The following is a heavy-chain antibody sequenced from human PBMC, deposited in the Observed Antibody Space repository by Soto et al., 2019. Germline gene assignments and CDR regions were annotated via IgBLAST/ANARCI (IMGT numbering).Heavy chain of an antibody. CDR2: TDPSDSYT. D-gene: IGHD2-2*01. Sequence: GESLKISCKGSGYSFTSYWISWVRQMPGKGLEWMGRTDPSDSYTNYSPSFQGHVTISADKSISTAYLQWSSLKASDTAMYYCARSRPSLDAFDIWGQGTMVTVSS. V-gene: IGHV5-10-1*01. CDR3: ARSRPSLDAFDI. J-gene: IGHJ3*02. CDR1: GYSFTSYW.